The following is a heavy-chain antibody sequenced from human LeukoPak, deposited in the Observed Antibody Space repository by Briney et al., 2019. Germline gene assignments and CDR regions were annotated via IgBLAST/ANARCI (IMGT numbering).Heavy chain of an antibody. V-gene: IGHV3-7*01. CDR2: IKQDGDEK. CDR3: AREDYYGSGNYVAWGGAFDV. Sequence: PGGSLRLSCAASGFPFSSYWMTWVRQAPGKGLEWVANIKQDGDEKYYVDSVKGRFTISRGNAKNSLYLQMNSLRAEDTAVYYCAREDYYGSGNYVAWGGAFDVWGQGTTVTVSS. CDR1: GFPFSSYW. D-gene: IGHD3-10*01. J-gene: IGHJ3*01.